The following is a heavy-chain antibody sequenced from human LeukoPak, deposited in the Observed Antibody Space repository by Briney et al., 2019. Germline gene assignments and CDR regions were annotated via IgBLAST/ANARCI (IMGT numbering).Heavy chain of an antibody. CDR3: AKEHSPYCTGDACYDYFDY. V-gene: IGHV3-21*01. CDR1: GFTFSRYT. J-gene: IGHJ4*02. Sequence: GGSLRLSCAASGFTFSRYTMTWVRQAPGKGLEWVSSITSISSYIYYADSVKGRFTISRDNAKNSLYLQLNSLRAEDTAVYYCAKEHSPYCTGDACYDYFDYWGQGTLVTVSS. CDR2: ITSISSYI. D-gene: IGHD2-8*02.